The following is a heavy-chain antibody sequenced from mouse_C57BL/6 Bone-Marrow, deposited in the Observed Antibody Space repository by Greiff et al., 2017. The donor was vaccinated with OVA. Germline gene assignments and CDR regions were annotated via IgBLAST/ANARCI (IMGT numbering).Heavy chain of an antibody. Sequence: VQLQQSGAELVKPRASVKLSCKASGYTFTSYWMHWVKQRPGQGLEWIGMIHPNSGSTNYNEKFKSKATLTVDKSSSTAYMQLSSLTSEDSAVYYCARYGSSYGWYFDVWGTGTTVTVSS. D-gene: IGHD1-1*01. CDR1: GYTFTSYW. V-gene: IGHV1-64*01. J-gene: IGHJ1*03. CDR3: ARYGSSYGWYFDV. CDR2: IHPNSGST.